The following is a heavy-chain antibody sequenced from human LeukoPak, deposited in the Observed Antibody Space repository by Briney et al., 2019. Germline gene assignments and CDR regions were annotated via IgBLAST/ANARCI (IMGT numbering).Heavy chain of an antibody. D-gene: IGHD2-15*01. J-gene: IGHJ5*02. CDR3: ARHVIGSNWFDP. Sequence: PSETLSLTCAVYGGSFSGYYWSWIRQPPGKGLEWIGEINHSGSTNYNPSLKSRVTISVDTSKNQFSLKLSSVTAADTAVYYCARHVIGSNWFDPWGQGTLVTVSS. CDR1: GGSFSGYY. V-gene: IGHV4-34*01. CDR2: INHSGST.